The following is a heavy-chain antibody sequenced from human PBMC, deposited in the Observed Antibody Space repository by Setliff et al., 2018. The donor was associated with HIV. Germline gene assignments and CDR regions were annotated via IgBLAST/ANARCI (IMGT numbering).Heavy chain of an antibody. J-gene: IGHJ4*02. V-gene: IGHV1-69*10. Sequence: ASVKVSCKASGGTFSSYAISWVRQAPGQGLEWMGGIIPILGIANYAQKFQGRVTITADESTSTAYMGLSSLRSEDTAVYYCARAVLLWFGEYKTYYFDYWGQGTLVTVSS. CDR3: ARAVLLWFGEYKTYYFDY. D-gene: IGHD3-10*01. CDR2: IIPILGIA. CDR1: GGTFSSYA.